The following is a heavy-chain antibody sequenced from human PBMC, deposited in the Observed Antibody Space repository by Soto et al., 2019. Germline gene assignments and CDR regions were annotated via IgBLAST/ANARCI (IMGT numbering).Heavy chain of an antibody. CDR1: GFTFSSYG. Sequence: QVQLVESGGGVVQPGGSLRLSCAASGFTFSSYGMQWVRQAPGKGLEWVTFVSYGGSNQYYIDSVKGRFTISRDDSKRIVYLQMNSVRPEDTAVYYCANLMHHYDSSGLGVDSWGQGTLVTVSS. CDR3: ANLMHHYDSSGLGVDS. D-gene: IGHD3-22*01. V-gene: IGHV3-30*18. CDR2: VSYGGSNQ. J-gene: IGHJ4*02.